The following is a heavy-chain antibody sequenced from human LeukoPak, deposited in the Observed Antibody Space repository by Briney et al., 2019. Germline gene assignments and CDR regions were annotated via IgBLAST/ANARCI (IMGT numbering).Heavy chain of an antibody. J-gene: IGHJ6*02. Sequence: GASVKVSCKASGGTFSSYAISWVRQAPGQGLEWMGRIIPILGIANYAQKFQGRVTITADKSTSTAYMELSSLRSEDTAVYYCARDRITIAARPYYGMDVWGQGTTVTVSS. CDR3: ARDRITIAARPYYGMDV. D-gene: IGHD6-6*01. V-gene: IGHV1-69*04. CDR2: IIPILGIA. CDR1: GGTFSSYA.